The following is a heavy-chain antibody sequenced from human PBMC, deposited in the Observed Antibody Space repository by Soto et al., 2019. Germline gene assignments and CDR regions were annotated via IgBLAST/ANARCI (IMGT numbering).Heavy chain of an antibody. D-gene: IGHD3-22*01. Sequence: GASVKVSCKASGFTFTSSAVQWVRQARGQRLEWIGWIVVGSGNTNYAQKFQERVTITRDMSTSTAYMELSSLRSEDTAVYYCARVVGMDTISYYYGMDVWGQGTTLTVSS. CDR2: IVVGSGNT. CDR1: GFTFTSSA. V-gene: IGHV1-58*01. J-gene: IGHJ6*02. CDR3: ARVVGMDTISYYYGMDV.